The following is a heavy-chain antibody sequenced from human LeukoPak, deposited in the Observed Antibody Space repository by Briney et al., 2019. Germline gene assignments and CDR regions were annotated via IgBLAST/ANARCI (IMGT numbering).Heavy chain of an antibody. CDR1: GFTFSSYS. CDR3: ARGTVTPNFDY. CDR2: ISSSSSTI. Sequence: GGPLRLSCAASGFTFSSYSMNWVRQAPGKGLEWVSYISSSSSTIYYADSVKGRFTISRDNAKNSLYLQMNSLRAEDTAVYYCARGTVTPNFDYWGQGTLVTVSS. V-gene: IGHV3-48*01. D-gene: IGHD4-17*01. J-gene: IGHJ4*02.